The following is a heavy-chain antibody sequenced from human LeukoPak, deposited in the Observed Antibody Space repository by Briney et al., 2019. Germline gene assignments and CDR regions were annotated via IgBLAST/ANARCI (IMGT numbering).Heavy chain of an antibody. J-gene: IGHJ6*02. V-gene: IGHV3-7*03. CDR2: IKQDGSEK. CDR1: GYTFSSYW. CDR3: ARDFRMDV. Sequence: GGSLRLSCAVSGYTFSSYWMSWVRQAPGKGLEWVANIKQDGSEKYYVDSVKGRFTISRDNAKNSLYLQMNSLRAEDTAVYYCARDFRMDVWGQGTTVTVSS.